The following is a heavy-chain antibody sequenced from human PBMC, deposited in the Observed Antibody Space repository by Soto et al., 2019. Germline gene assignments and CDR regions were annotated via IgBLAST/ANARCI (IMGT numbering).Heavy chain of an antibody. J-gene: IGHJ4*02. CDR3: ARVDSRGYYYGH. Sequence: EVQLVESGGGLVQPGGSLRLSCVASGFSFSDHYMDWVRQAPGKGLEWVGRTRNKANSYTTEYAASVKGRFTISRDDSKNSLYLQMNSLQTEDTAVYYCARVDSRGYYYGHWGQGTLVTVSS. D-gene: IGHD3-22*01. CDR1: GFSFSDHY. V-gene: IGHV3-72*01. CDR2: TRNKANSYTT.